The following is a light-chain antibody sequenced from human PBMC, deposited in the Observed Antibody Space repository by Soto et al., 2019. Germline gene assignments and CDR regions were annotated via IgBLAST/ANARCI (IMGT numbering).Light chain of an antibody. CDR2: AAS. CDR3: QQSYSMFVT. V-gene: IGKV1-39*01. CDR1: QSISSY. Sequence: DIQMTQSPSSLSASVGDSVTITCRASQSISSYLNWYQQKPGKAPNLLIYAASSLRSGVPSRFSGSGSGTDFTLTISSLQPEDFATYYCQQSYSMFVTFGQGTKLEIK. J-gene: IGKJ2*01.